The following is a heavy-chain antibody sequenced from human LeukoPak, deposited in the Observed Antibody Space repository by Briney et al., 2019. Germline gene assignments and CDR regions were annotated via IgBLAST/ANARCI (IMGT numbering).Heavy chain of an antibody. CDR1: GFTFSSYA. CDR3: ARVPYCSGGSCYHYFDY. CDR2: ISGSGGST. D-gene: IGHD2-15*01. J-gene: IGHJ4*02. V-gene: IGHV3-23*01. Sequence: GGSLRLSCAASGFTFSSYAMSWVRQAPGKGLEWVSAISGSGGSTYYADSVKGRFTISRDNSKNTLYLQMNSLRAEDTAVYYCARVPYCSGGSCYHYFDYWGQGTLVTVSS.